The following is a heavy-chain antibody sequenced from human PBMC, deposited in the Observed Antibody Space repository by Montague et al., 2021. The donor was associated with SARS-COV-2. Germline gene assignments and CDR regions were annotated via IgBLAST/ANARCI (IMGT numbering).Heavy chain of an antibody. V-gene: IGHV3-74*01. CDR3: ARDGAYGENWFDP. CDR1: GFTFSSYW. D-gene: IGHD4-17*01. Sequence: SLRLSCAASGFTFSSYWMHWVRQAPGKGLVWVSRINSDGSSTSYADSVKGRFTISRDNAKNTLYLQMNSLRAEDTAVYYCARDGAYGENWFDPWGQGTLVTVSS. J-gene: IGHJ5*02. CDR2: INSDGSST.